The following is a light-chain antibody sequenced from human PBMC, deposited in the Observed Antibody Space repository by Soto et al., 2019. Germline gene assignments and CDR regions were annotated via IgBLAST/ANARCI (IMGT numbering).Light chain of an antibody. V-gene: IGLV1-44*01. J-gene: IGLJ2*01. Sequence: QSVLTQPPSASGTPGQRVTISCSGSSSNIGSNTVNWYQQFPGTAPKLLIYGNDQRPSGVPDRFSGSKSGNTASLTISGLQAEDEAYYYCWSYAGNTIFVFGGGTKLTVL. CDR3: WSYAGNTIFV. CDR2: GND. CDR1: SSNIGSNT.